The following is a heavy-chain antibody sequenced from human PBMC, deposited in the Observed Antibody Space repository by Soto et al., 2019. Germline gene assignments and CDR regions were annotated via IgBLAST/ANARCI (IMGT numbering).Heavy chain of an antibody. CDR3: AKGYEGFDY. V-gene: IGHV3-23*01. Sequence: LRLSCAASGFTFGSYAMTWVRQAPGKGLEWVSVISGSGDSTYYADSVKGRFTISRDNSKNTLYLQMNSLRAEDSAVYFCAKGYEGFDYWGQGTLVTVSS. J-gene: IGHJ4*02. D-gene: IGHD3-3*01. CDR1: GFTFGSYA. CDR2: ISGSGDST.